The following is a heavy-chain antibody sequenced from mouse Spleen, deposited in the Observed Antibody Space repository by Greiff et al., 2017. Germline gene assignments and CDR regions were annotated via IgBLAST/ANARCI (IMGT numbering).Heavy chain of an antibody. CDR2: ISSGSSTI. V-gene: IGHV5-17*01. J-gene: IGHJ4*01. Sequence: EVHLVESGGGLVKPGGSLKLSCAASGFTFSDYGMHWVRQAPEKGLEWVAYISSGSSTIYYADTVKGRFTISRDNAKNTLFLQMTSLRSEDTAMYYCARPYYGYYAMDYWGQGTSVTVSS. CDR1: GFTFSDYG. CDR3: ARPYYGYYAMDY. D-gene: IGHD1-1*01.